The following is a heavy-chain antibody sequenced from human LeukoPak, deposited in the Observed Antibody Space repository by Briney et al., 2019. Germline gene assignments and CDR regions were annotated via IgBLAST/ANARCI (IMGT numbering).Heavy chain of an antibody. V-gene: IGHV3-7*01. CDR1: GFTFSSYW. CDR3: ARRRVVATMGYFDY. CDR2: IKQDGSEK. D-gene: IGHD3-22*01. Sequence: QSGGSLRLSCAASGFTFSSYWMSWVRQAPGKGLEWVANIKQDGSEKYYVDSVKGRFTISRDNAKNSLYLQMNSLRAEDTAVYYCARRRVVATMGYFDYWGQGTLVTVSS. J-gene: IGHJ4*02.